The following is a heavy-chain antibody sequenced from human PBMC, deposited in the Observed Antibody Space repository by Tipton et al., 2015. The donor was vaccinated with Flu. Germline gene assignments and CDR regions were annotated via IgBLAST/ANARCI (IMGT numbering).Heavy chain of an antibody. CDR3: ARGRYFYDASGPLGH. CDR1: GFTLDNFA. Sequence: SLRLSCVASGFTLDNFAIHWVRQAPGKGLESVAVLSHDGTNTYYVDSVRGRFTVSRDDSKNTISLQMNSLRADDTAVYYCARGRYFYDASGPLGHWGQGTLVSVSS. D-gene: IGHD3-9*01. J-gene: IGHJ4*02. CDR2: LSHDGTNT. V-gene: IGHV3-30*04.